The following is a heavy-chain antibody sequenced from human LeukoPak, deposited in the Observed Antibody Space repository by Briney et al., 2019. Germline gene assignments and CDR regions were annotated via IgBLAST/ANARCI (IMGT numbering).Heavy chain of an antibody. Sequence: SETLSLTCTVSGGSISSGSYYWSWIRQPAGKGLEWIGRIYTSGSTNYNPSLKSRVTISVDTSKNQFSLKLSSVTAADTAVYYCARSILGYNWNDGSGDYFDYWGQGTLVTVSS. CDR2: IYTSGST. D-gene: IGHD1-20*01. CDR3: ARSILGYNWNDGSGDYFDY. J-gene: IGHJ4*02. V-gene: IGHV4-61*02. CDR1: GGSISSGSYY.